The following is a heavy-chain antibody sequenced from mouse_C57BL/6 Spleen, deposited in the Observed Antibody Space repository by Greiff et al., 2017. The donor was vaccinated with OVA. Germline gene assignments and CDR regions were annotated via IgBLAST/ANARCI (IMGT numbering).Heavy chain of an antibody. CDR2: INPYNGGT. Sequence: EVKLQESGPVLVKPGASVKMSCKASGYTFTDYYMNWVKQSHGKSLEWIGVINPYNGGTSYNQKFKGKATLTVDKSSSTAYMELNSLTSEDSAVYYCAREGYDSAWFAYWGQGTLVTVSA. CDR3: AREGYDSAWFAY. J-gene: IGHJ3*01. D-gene: IGHD2-4*01. CDR1: GYTFTDYY. V-gene: IGHV1-19*01.